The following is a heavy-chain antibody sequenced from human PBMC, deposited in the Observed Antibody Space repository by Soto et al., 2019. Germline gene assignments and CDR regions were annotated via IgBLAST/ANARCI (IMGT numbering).Heavy chain of an antibody. V-gene: IGHV3-23*01. J-gene: IGHJ5*02. D-gene: IGHD3-16*01. CDR2: ISGNAGST. CDR3: TRQPYYDIFADNWFDP. Sequence: LRLSCAASGFTFNTYAMSWVRQAPGKGLEWVSSISGNAGSTYYADSVKGRFTISRDNSKNTLYLQMNSLTAEDTALFYCTRQPYYDIFADNWFDPWGQGTLVTSPQ. CDR1: GFTFNTYA.